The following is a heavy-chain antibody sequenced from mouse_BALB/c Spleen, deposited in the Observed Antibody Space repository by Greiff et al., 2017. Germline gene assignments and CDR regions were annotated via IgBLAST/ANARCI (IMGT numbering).Heavy chain of an antibody. V-gene: IGHV5-6-4*01. CDR2: ISSGGSYT. CDR1: GFTFSSYT. Sequence: EVQRVESGGGLVKPGGSLKLSCAASGFTFSSYTMSWVRQTPEKRLEWVATISSGGSYTYYPDSVKGRFTISRDNAKNTLYLQMSSLKSEDTAMYYCTRDGDPYAMDYWGQGTSVTVSS. CDR3: TRDGDPYAMDY. J-gene: IGHJ4*01.